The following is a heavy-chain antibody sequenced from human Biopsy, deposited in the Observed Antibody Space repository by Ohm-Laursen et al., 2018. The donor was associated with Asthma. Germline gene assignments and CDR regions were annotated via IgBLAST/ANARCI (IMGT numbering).Heavy chain of an antibody. V-gene: IGHV1-69*01. CDR1: GGTFSNFA. D-gene: IGHD6-19*01. CDR2: IMTVFGTT. CDR3: ARCQAGYNSGWSLLLKKIYYSGMDV. Sequence: GSSVKVSCKAPGGTFSNFAISWVRQAPGQGLEWLGGIMTVFGTTNYAQKFQGRVTITADESTSTAYMEVTSLRSEDTAIYYCARCQAGYNSGWSLLLKKIYYSGMDVWGQGTAVTVSS. J-gene: IGHJ6*02.